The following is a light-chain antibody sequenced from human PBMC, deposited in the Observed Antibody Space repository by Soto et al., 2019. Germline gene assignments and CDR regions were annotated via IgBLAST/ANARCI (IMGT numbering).Light chain of an antibody. V-gene: IGLV2-8*01. J-gene: IGLJ1*01. CDR2: EVV. Sequence: QSVLTQPPSASGSPGQSVTLSCTGTKSDIGFYDFVSWYQHHPGKAPRLIIYEVVQRPSGVPDRFSGSKSGNTASLTVSGLQAADEADYFCKSYAGSNTYVFGSGTKVTVL. CDR3: KSYAGSNTYV. CDR1: KSDIGFYDF.